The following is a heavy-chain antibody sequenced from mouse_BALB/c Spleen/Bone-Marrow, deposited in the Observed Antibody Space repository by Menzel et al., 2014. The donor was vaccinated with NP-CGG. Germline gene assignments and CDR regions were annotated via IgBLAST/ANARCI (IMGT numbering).Heavy chain of an antibody. CDR2: ISYRGST. V-gene: IGHV3-2*02. J-gene: IGHJ4*01. CDR3: ARKALYYAMDY. Sequence: VQLQQSGPGLVKPSQSLSFTCTVTGYSITSDYAWNWIRQFPGNKLEWMGCISYRGSTSYNPSLKSRISITRDTSKNQFFLQLNSVTTEDTATYYCARKALYYAMDYWGQGTSVTVSS. CDR1: GYSITSDYA.